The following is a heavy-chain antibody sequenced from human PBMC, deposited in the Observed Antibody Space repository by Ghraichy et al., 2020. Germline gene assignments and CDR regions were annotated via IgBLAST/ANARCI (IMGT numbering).Heavy chain of an antibody. CDR1: GGSFSGYY. V-gene: IGHV4-34*01. J-gene: IGHJ4*02. Sequence: SETLSLTCAVYGGSFSGYYWSWIRQPPGKGLEWIGEINHSGSTNYNPSLKSRVTISVDTSKNQFSLKLSSVTAADTAVYYCARGPHGYPTGGVDYWGQGTLVTVSS. D-gene: IGHD5-24*01. CDR3: ARGPHGYPTGGVDY. CDR2: INHSGST.